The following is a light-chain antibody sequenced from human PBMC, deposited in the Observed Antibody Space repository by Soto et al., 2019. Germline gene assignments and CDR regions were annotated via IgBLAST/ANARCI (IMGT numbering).Light chain of an antibody. CDR3: SSYAGSSWV. CDR2: EVS. J-gene: IGLJ3*02. Sequence: QSALTQPASVSGSPGQSITISCTGTSSDVGSYNLVSWYQQHPGKAPKLMIYEVSKRPSGVPYRFSGSKSGNAASLTVSGLQGEDEADYYCSSYAGSSWVFGGGTKLTVL. V-gene: IGLV2-14*02. CDR1: SSDVGSYNL.